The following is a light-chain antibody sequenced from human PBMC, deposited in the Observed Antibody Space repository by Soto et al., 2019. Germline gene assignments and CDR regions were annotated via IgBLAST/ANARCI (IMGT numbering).Light chain of an antibody. CDR3: AAWDDSLSGLWV. CDR2: TNN. V-gene: IGLV1-47*01. CDR1: SSNIGTNY. Sequence: QSVLTQPPSASGTPGQRVTISCSGSSSNIGTNYVYWYQQLSGTAPKLLIYTNNQRPSGVPDRFSGSKSGTSASLAISGLRSEDEADYYCAAWDDSLSGLWVFGGGTKLTVL. J-gene: IGLJ3*02.